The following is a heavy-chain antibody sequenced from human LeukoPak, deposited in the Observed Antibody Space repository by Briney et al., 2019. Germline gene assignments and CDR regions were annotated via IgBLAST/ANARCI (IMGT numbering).Heavy chain of an antibody. D-gene: IGHD2-2*01. Sequence: ASVKVSCKASGYTFTSYGISWVRQAPGQGLEWMGWISACNGNTNYAQKLQGRVTMTTDTSTSTAYMELRSLRSDDTAVYYCARGNEAYCSSTSCYRAYYYGMDVWGQGTTVTVSS. V-gene: IGHV1-18*01. CDR3: ARGNEAYCSSTSCYRAYYYGMDV. CDR2: ISACNGNT. J-gene: IGHJ6*02. CDR1: GYTFTSYG.